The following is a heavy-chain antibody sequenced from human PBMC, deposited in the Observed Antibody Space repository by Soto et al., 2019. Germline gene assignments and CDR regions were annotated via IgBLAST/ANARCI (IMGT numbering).Heavy chain of an antibody. V-gene: IGHV4-59*01. CDR3: AKASGAPYYFDY. J-gene: IGHJ4*02. D-gene: IGHD3-10*01. CDR1: GGSISSYY. Sequence: SETLSLTCTVSGGSISSYYWSWIRQPPGKGLEWIGYIYYSGSTNYNPSLKSRVTISVDTSKNQFSLKLSSVTAADTAVYYCAKASGAPYYFDYWGQGTLVTVSS. CDR2: IYYSGST.